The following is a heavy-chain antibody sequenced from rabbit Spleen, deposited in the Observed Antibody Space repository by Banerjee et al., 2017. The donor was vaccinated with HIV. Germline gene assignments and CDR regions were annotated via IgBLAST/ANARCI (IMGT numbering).Heavy chain of an antibody. J-gene: IGHJ6*01. Sequence: QEQLVESGGGLVKPGASLTLTCKASGFSFSNKAVMCWVRQAPGKGLQWIACINTYTARPVYATWAKGRFTISRTSSTTVTLQMTSLTAADTATYFCARDTGSSFSSYGMDLRGPGTLVTVS. CDR2: INTYTARP. CDR1: GFSFSNKAV. V-gene: IGHV1S45*01. D-gene: IGHD8-1*01. CDR3: ARDTGSSFSSYGMDL.